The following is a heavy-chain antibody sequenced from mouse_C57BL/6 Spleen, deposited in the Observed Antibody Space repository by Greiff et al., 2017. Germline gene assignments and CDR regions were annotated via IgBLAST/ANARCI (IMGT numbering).Heavy chain of an antibody. V-gene: IGHV1-50*01. CDR3: ARGNYSKGYALDY. D-gene: IGHD2-5*01. Sequence: QVQLQQPGAELVKPGASVKLSCKASGYTFTSYWMQWVKQRPGQGLEWIGEIDPSDSYTNYNQKFKGKATLTVDTSSSTAYMQLSSLTSEDSAVYYCARGNYSKGYALDYWGQGTSVTVSS. CDR2: IDPSDSYT. CDR1: GYTFTSYW. J-gene: IGHJ4*01.